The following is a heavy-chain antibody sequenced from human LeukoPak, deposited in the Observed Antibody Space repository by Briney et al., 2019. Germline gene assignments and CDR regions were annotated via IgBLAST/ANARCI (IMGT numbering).Heavy chain of an antibody. D-gene: IGHD3-10*01. CDR2: ITTISHYI. CDR3: ARSGGPGTYHQLRYNWFDP. V-gene: IGHV3-21*01. CDR1: GFTLSDSH. J-gene: IGHJ5*02. Sequence: GGPLLLSCASSGFTLSDSHMNWVRPAPGKGLEWLSSITTISHYIYYAGAVRGRFTISRDNAKNSLYMQMNSLRGEDTAVYYCARSGGPGTYHQLRYNWFDPWGQGTLVTVSS.